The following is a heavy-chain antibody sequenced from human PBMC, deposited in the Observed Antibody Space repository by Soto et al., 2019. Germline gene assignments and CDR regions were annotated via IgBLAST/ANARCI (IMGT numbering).Heavy chain of an antibody. Sequence: ASVKVSCKASGGTFSSYAISWVRQAPGQGLEWMGGIIPIFGTANYAQKFQGRVTITADESTSTAYMELSSLRSEDTAVYYCARANTGYYYYYYGMDVWGQGTTVTVSS. CDR2: IIPIFGTA. J-gene: IGHJ6*02. CDR3: ARANTGYYYYYYGMDV. CDR1: GGTFSSYA. V-gene: IGHV1-69*13.